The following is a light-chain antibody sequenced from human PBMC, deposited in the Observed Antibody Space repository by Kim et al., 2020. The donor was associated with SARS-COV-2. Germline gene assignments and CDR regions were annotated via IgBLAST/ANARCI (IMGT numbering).Light chain of an antibody. CDR1: QNIANN. CDR2: KAS. CDR3: QQYTSYPLT. V-gene: IGKV1-5*03. J-gene: IGKJ2*01. Sequence: SASVGDAVTINCQASQNIANNVTWDQQKPGKAPKHLMSKASILETGVPSRFSGSRFGTEFTFTITSLQPDDFATYYCQQYTSYPLTFGQGTKLEI.